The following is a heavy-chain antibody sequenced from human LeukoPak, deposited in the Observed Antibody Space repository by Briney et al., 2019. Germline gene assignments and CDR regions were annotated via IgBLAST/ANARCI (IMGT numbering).Heavy chain of an antibody. CDR1: GFTFSSYA. V-gene: IGHV3-30-3*01. CDR2: ISYDGSNK. J-gene: IGHJ4*02. Sequence: PGGSLRLSCAASGFTFSSYAMHWVRQAPGKGLEWVAVISYDGSNKYYADSVKGRFTISRDNSKNTLYLQMNSLRAEDTAVYYCARDLVPYDYYDSSGHLGIDYWGQGTLVTVSS. CDR3: ARDLVPYDYYDSSGHLGIDY. D-gene: IGHD3-22*01.